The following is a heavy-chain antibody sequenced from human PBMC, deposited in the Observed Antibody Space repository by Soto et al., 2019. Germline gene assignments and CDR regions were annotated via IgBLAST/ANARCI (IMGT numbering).Heavy chain of an antibody. CDR1: GFTFSSYG. D-gene: IGHD4-17*01. Sequence: QVQLVESGGGVVQPGRSLRLSCAASGFTFSSYGMHWVRQAPGKGLEWVAVISYDGSNKYYADSVKGRFTISRDNSKNTLYLQMNSLRAEDTAVYYCAKDPTTVTTWRGYYFDYWGPGTLVTVSS. CDR2: ISYDGSNK. V-gene: IGHV3-30*18. CDR3: AKDPTTVTTWRGYYFDY. J-gene: IGHJ4*02.